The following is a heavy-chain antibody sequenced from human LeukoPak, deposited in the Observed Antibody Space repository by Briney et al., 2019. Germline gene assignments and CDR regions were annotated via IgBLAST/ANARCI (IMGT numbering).Heavy chain of an antibody. J-gene: IGHJ6*02. Sequence: PGRSLRLSCAASGFTFSSYGMHWVRQAPGKGLEWVSVIYSGGSTYYADSVKGRFTISRDNSKNTLYLQMNSLRAEDTAVYYCARDTSGYYDSSGPRGMDVWGQGTTVTVSS. V-gene: IGHV3-66*01. D-gene: IGHD3-22*01. CDR1: GFTFSSYG. CDR2: IYSGGST. CDR3: ARDTSGYYDSSGPRGMDV.